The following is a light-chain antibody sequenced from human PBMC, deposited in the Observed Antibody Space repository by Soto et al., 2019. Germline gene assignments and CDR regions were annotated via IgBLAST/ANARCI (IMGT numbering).Light chain of an antibody. J-gene: IGKJ1*01. CDR2: KAS. V-gene: IGKV1-5*03. CDR1: QSMSGW. Sequence: DIQMTQSPSTLSASVGDRVAITCRASQSMSGWLTWYQQKPGKAPKLLIYKASSLESGVPSRFSGSGSGTEFTLTISSLQPDDFATYYCQQYNSYSRRTFGQGTKVEIK. CDR3: QQYNSYSRRT.